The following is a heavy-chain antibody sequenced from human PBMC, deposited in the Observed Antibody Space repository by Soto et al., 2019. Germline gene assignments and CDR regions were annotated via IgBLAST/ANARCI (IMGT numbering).Heavy chain of an antibody. D-gene: IGHD3-10*01. J-gene: IGHJ6*02. CDR2: ISSSSSTI. Sequence: GGSLRLSCAASGFTFISYSMNWVSQAPGKGLEWVSYISSSSSTIYYADSVKGRFTISRDNAKNSLYLQMNSLRDEDTAVYYCARDGKVRGEKKYYYYGMDVWGQGTTVNVSS. V-gene: IGHV3-48*02. CDR1: GFTFISYS. CDR3: ARDGKVRGEKKYYYYGMDV.